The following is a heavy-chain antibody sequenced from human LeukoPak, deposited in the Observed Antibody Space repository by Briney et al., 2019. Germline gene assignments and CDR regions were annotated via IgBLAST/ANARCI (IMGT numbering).Heavy chain of an antibody. V-gene: IGHV1-2*02. CDR2: INPNSGGT. Sequence: GASVKVSCKASGYTFTSYYMHWVRQAPGQGLEWMGWINPNSGGTNYAQKFQGRVTMTRDTSISTAYMELSRLRSDDTAVYYCAREQNGGCSSTSCYLDYWGQGTLVTVSS. CDR3: AREQNGGCSSTSCYLDY. CDR1: GYTFTSYY. J-gene: IGHJ4*02. D-gene: IGHD2-2*01.